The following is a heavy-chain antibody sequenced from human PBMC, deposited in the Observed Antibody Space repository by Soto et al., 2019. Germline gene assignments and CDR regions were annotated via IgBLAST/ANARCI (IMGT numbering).Heavy chain of an antibody. CDR3: ARDRGPSSGYYPYWFDP. CDR1: GGTFSSYA. CDR2: IIPIFGTA. D-gene: IGHD3-22*01. V-gene: IGHV1-69*12. J-gene: IGHJ5*02. Sequence: QVQLVQSGAEVKKPGSSVKVSCKASGGTFSSYAITWVRQAPGQGLEWMGGIIPIFGTANYAQKFQGRVTINADEPTSPAYRELSSRRSEDMAVYYCARDRGPSSGYYPYWFDPWGQGTLVTVSS.